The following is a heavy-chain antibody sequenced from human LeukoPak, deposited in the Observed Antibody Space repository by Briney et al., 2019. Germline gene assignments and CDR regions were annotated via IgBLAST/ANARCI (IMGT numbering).Heavy chain of an antibody. J-gene: IGHJ4*02. V-gene: IGHV3-7*01. Sequence: GGSLRLSCAASGFTFSASWMKWVRQAPGKGLVWVATIKGDGSEAHYETSVKGRFTISRDNAKRSLYLQMTSLSVEDTAMYYCATSGGYWGQGTLVTVSS. D-gene: IGHD3-16*01. CDR2: IKGDGSEA. CDR1: GFTFSASW. CDR3: ATSGGY.